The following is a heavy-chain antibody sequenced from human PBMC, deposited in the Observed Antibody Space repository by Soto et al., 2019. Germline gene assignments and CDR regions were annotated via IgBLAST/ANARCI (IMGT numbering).Heavy chain of an antibody. CDR2: INAGNGNT. D-gene: IGHD6-19*01. J-gene: IGHJ4*02. CDR1: GFVSTNHN. CDR3: ASDYGSNWRL. V-gene: IGHV1-3*01. Sequence: QAHLLQSGTEVKMPGDSVQVSCKASGFVSTNHNFHWVRKAPGQSLEGMGRINAGNGNTQYAQKFKGRVTFTSDPSASTAFMELTNLRFEDRAMYYCASDYGSNWRLWGQGTMVSVPS.